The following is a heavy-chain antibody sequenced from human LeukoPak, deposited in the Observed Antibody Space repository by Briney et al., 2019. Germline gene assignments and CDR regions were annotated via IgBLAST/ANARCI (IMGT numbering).Heavy chain of an antibody. CDR2: VNGVGTDK. J-gene: IGHJ5*01. D-gene: IGHD3-3*01. CDR1: GFTFSRHY. V-gene: IGHV3-74*01. CDR3: TRGWDHYDFDS. Sequence: GESLKISCAASGFTFSRHYMHWVRQAPGKGLVWVSRVNGVGTDKIYADSVKGRFTISRDNAKNTLYLQMNSLRVEDTAMYYCTRGWDHYDFDSWGQGVLVTVSS.